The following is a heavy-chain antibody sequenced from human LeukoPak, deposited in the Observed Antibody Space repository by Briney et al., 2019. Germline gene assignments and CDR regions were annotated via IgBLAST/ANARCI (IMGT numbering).Heavy chain of an antibody. D-gene: IGHD3-22*01. CDR3: ARGTYYDSSGYYYESGAFDI. Sequence: SETLSLTCSVSGGPFSSYFWSWIRQPPGKRLEWIGYIYNSGSTNYNPSLKSRVTISVDTSKNQFSLKLSSVTAADTAVYHCARGTYYDSSGYYYESGAFDIWGQGTMVTVSS. V-gene: IGHV4-59*01. CDR1: GGPFSSYF. J-gene: IGHJ3*02. CDR2: IYNSGST.